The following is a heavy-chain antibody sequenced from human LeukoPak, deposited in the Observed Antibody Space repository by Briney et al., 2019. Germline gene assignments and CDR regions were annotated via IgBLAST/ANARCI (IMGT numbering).Heavy chain of an antibody. J-gene: IGHJ2*01. V-gene: IGHV4-61*02. CDR1: AGSISSGSYY. CDR3: ARVVPAAARIFDL. D-gene: IGHD2-2*01. Sequence: SQTLPLTCTVSAGSISSGSYYWSWIRQPAGKGLEWIGRIYTSESTNYNPSRKSRVTISVDTSKNQFSLKLSSVTAADTAVYYCARVVPAAARIFDLWGRGTLVTVSS. CDR2: IYTSEST.